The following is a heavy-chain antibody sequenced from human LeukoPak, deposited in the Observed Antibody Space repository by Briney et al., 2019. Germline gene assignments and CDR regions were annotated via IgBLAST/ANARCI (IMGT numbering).Heavy chain of an antibody. CDR1: GFTFSSYA. CDR2: ISYDGSNK. V-gene: IGHV3-30-3*01. J-gene: IGHJ4*02. CDR3: ARDFIGRDGYRANDY. Sequence: GGSLRLSCAASGFTFSSYAMHWVRQAPGKGLEWVAVISYDGSNKYYADSVKGRFTISRDNSKNTLYLQMNSLRAEDTAVYYCARDFIGRDGYRANDYWGQGTLVTVSS. D-gene: IGHD5-24*01.